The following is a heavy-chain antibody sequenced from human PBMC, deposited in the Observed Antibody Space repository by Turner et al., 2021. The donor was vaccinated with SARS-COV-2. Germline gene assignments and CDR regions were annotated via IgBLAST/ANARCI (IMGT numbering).Heavy chain of an antibody. CDR2: VKRDGRSR. CDR1: GFTFRRPW. V-gene: IGHV3-74*01. D-gene: IGHD2-2*02. CDR3: ARAGSSGYQLLYRERSWYFDYMDV. J-gene: IGHJ6*03. Sequence: EVTLEDSWGGFVLPGGSLRRSCSASGFTFRRPWKYWVRQASGRGWVRLSRVKRDGRSRSYVDSVRSRFTISSDSAKNTLDLKTNSLRAEDTAVKYCARAGSSGYQLLYRERSWYFDYMDVWGKGTTVTVSS.